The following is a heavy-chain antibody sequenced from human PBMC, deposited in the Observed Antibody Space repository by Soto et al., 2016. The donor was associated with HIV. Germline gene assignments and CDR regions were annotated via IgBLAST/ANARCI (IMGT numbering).Heavy chain of an antibody. D-gene: IGHD6-19*01. J-gene: IGHJ5*02. CDR3: APTGIAVVGDP. CDR2: ISGSGGST. CDR1: GFTFSNYA. V-gene: IGHV3-23*01. Sequence: VQLLESGGDLVQPGGSLRLSCAASGFTFSNYALSWVRQAPGKGLEWVSSISGSGGSTYYADSVKGRFTISRDNSKNTLYLQMNSLRAEDTAVYYCAPTGIAVVGDPWGQGTLVTVSS.